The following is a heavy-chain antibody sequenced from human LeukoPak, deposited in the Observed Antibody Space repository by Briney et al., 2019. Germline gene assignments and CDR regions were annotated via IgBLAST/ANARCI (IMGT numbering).Heavy chain of an antibody. CDR3: ARQPYSSSSVYYFDY. CDR1: GYSFTSYW. V-gene: IGHV5-10-1*01. D-gene: IGHD6-6*01. Sequence: GESLKISCKGSGYSFTSYWISGVRQMPGKGLGWMGRIDPSDSYTNYSPSFQGHVTISADKSISTAYLQWSSLKASDTAMYYCARQPYSSSSVYYFDYWGQGTLVTVSS. J-gene: IGHJ4*02. CDR2: IDPSDSYT.